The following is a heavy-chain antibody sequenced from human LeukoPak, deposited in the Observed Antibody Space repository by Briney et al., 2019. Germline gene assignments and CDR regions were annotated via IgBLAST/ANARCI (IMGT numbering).Heavy chain of an antibody. D-gene: IGHD4-17*01. J-gene: IGHJ2*01. CDR3: ARVPPTVTASYWYFDL. CDR1: GGSISTYY. Sequence: SETLSLTCSVSGGSISTYYWGWIRQPPGKGLEWIGSIYYSGSTYYNPSLKSRVTISVDTSKNQFSLKLSSVTAADTAVYYCARVPPTVTASYWYFDLWGRGTLVTVSS. CDR2: IYYSGST. V-gene: IGHV4-39*07.